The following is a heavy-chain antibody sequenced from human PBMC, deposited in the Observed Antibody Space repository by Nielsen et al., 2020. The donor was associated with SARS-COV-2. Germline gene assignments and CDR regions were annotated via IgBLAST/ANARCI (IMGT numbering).Heavy chain of an antibody. CDR1: GYRFTSYA. Sequence: ASVKVSCKASGYRFTSYAIHWVRQAPGQGLESMGWINAGNGCTEYSQNFQGRVTITTDTSATTAYMEVRYLKSEDTAVFYCARGGVNGWWDYWGQGTLVTVSS. J-gene: IGHJ4*02. V-gene: IGHV1-3*01. D-gene: IGHD6-19*01. CDR2: INAGNGCT. CDR3: ARGGVNGWWDY.